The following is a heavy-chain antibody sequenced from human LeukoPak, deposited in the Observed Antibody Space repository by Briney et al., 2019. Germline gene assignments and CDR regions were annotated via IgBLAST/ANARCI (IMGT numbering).Heavy chain of an antibody. Sequence: ASVKVSCKASGYTFTSYGISWVRQAPGQGLEWMGWISAYNGNTNYAQKLQGRVTMTTDTSTSTAYMELRSLRSDDTAVYYCASQAYYDYVWGSYLPDYWGQGTLVTVSS. CDR1: GYTFTSYG. CDR2: ISAYNGNT. CDR3: ASQAYYDYVWGSYLPDY. V-gene: IGHV1-18*01. J-gene: IGHJ4*02. D-gene: IGHD3-16*02.